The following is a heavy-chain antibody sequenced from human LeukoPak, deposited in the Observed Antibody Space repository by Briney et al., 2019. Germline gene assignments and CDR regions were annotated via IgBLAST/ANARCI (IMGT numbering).Heavy chain of an antibody. V-gene: IGHV1-69*13. Sequence: SVKVSCKASGGTFSSCAISWVRQAPGQGLEWMRGIIPVFGTANYAQKFQGRVTITADESTSTAYMEVSSVRSQDTAVYYCARDNGGYYDSSGYFDYWGQGTLVTVSS. CDR2: IIPVFGTA. D-gene: IGHD3-22*01. CDR1: GGTFSSCA. J-gene: IGHJ4*02. CDR3: ARDNGGYYDSSGYFDY.